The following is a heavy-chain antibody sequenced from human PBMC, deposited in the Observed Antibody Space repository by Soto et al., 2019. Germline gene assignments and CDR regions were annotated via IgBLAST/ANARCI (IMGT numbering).Heavy chain of an antibody. Sequence: EVQLVESGGGLVQPGGSLRLSCAVSGFTFSNYWMHWVRQAPGKGLVWVSRINSDGSSTSYADFVKGRFTISRDNAKNTLYLQMNSLRAEDTAVYYCARFRVYGDYVPWGQGTLVTVSS. V-gene: IGHV3-74*01. D-gene: IGHD4-17*01. J-gene: IGHJ5*02. CDR3: ARFRVYGDYVP. CDR2: INSDGSST. CDR1: GFTFSNYW.